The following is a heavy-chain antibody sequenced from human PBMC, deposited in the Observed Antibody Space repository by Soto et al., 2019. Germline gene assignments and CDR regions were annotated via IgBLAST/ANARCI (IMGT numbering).Heavy chain of an antibody. Sequence: ASVKVSCKASGYTFTSYGISWVRQAPGQGLEWMGWISGYNGNTNYAQKVQGRVTMTTDTSTSTAYMELRSLRSDDTAVYYCASAVYYYDSSGLGAFDIWGQGIMVTV. V-gene: IGHV1-18*01. D-gene: IGHD3-22*01. CDR3: ASAVYYYDSSGLGAFDI. J-gene: IGHJ3*02. CDR2: ISGYNGNT. CDR1: GYTFTSYG.